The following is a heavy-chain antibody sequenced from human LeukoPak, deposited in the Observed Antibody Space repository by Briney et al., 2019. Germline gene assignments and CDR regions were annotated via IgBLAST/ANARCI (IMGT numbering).Heavy chain of an antibody. J-gene: IGHJ6*02. V-gene: IGHV1-8*01. CDR1: GYTFTGYD. CDR2: VNPNSGST. CDR3: ARGHNYAMDV. Sequence: ASVKVSCKASGYTFTGYDINWVRQATGQGLEWMGWVNPNSGSTGYAREFQGRVTMTRNTSISTAYMELSSLRSEDSAVYYCARGHNYAMDVWGQGTTVTVSS.